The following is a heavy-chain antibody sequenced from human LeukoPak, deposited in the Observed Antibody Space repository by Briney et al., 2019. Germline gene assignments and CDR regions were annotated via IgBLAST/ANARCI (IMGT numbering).Heavy chain of an antibody. CDR1: GFTFSSYA. J-gene: IGHJ3*02. Sequence: GGSLRLSCAASGFTFSSYAMHWVRQAPGKGLEWVAVISYDGSNKYYADSVKGRFTISRDNSKNTLYLQMNSLRAEDTAVYYCARDRGDGYKLDTFDIWGQGTMVTVSS. CDR2: ISYDGSNK. D-gene: IGHD5-24*01. CDR3: ARDRGDGYKLDTFDI. V-gene: IGHV3-30*04.